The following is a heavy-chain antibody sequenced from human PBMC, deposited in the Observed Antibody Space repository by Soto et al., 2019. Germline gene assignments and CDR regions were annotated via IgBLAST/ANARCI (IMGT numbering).Heavy chain of an antibody. V-gene: IGHV4-31*03. CDR2: IYFTGST. J-gene: IGHJ4*02. CDR1: GHSLSSGGYY. CDR3: ARDWGSSGWPN. D-gene: IGHD6-19*01. Sequence: QVQLQESGPGLVKPSETLTLTCTVSGHSLSSGGYYWGWIRQQPGKGLEWLAYIYFTGSTLYNPSLKSRLAMSLDTSKNQFSLKLASVTATDTAIYYRARDWGSSGWPNWGQGTLVTVSS.